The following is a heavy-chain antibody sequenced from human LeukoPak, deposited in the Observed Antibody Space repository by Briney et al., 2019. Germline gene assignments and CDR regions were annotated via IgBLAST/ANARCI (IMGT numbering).Heavy chain of an antibody. V-gene: IGHV3-74*01. Sequence: GGSLRLSCAASGFSISTYWIHWVRQAPGKGLVWVSRINPDGNTTYYADSVKGRITISRDNAKNTLYLQMNSLRAEDTAVYYCVRGVADSYGQFDNWGQGTLVTVSS. CDR1: GFSISTYW. J-gene: IGHJ4*02. CDR2: INPDGNTT. CDR3: VRGVADSYGQFDN. D-gene: IGHD3-10*01.